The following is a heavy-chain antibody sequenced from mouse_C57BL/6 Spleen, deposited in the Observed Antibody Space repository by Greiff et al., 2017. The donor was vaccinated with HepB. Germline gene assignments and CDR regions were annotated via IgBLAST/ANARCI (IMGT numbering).Heavy chain of an antibody. Sequence: DVQLQESGTVLARPGASVKMSCKTSGYTFTSYWMHWVKQRPGQGLEWIGAIYPGNSDTSYNQKFKGKAKLTAVTSASTAYMELSSLTNEDSAVYYCTTNYYGTAWFAYWGQGTLVTVSA. V-gene: IGHV1-5*01. CDR3: TTNYYGTAWFAY. CDR2: IYPGNSDT. J-gene: IGHJ3*01. CDR1: GYTFTSYW. D-gene: IGHD1-1*01.